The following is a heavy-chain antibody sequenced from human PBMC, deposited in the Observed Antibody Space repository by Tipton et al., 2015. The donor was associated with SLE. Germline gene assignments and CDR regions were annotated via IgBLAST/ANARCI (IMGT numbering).Heavy chain of an antibody. CDR3: ARRGVVSRFDP. J-gene: IGHJ5*02. Sequence: TLSLTCAVYGGSFSGYYWSWIRQPPGKGLEWIGEINHSGSTNYKPSLKSRVTISVDTSKNQCFLKLNSVTAADTAVYYCARRGVVSRFDPWGQGTLVTVSS. CDR1: GGSFSGYY. CDR2: INHSGST. D-gene: IGHD2-8*02. V-gene: IGHV4-34*01.